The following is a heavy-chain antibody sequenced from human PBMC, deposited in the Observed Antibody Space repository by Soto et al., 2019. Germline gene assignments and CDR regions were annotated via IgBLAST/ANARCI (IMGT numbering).Heavy chain of an antibody. CDR2: ISYDGSNK. D-gene: IGHD2-8*02. Sequence: QVQLVESGGGVVQPGRSLRLSCAASGFILSSYAMHWVRQAPGKGLEWVAVISYDGSNKYNADSVKGRFTISRDNAKNMLYLQMNSLRVEDTAVYYCARDMSGYGMDVWGQGTTVTVSS. CDR3: ARDMSGYGMDV. V-gene: IGHV3-30-3*01. J-gene: IGHJ6*02. CDR1: GFILSSYA.